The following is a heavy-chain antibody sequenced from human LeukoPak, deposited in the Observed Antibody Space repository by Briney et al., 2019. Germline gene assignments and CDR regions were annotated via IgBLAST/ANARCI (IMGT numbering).Heavy chain of an antibody. D-gene: IGHD6-13*01. CDR2: IKQDGSEK. CDR1: GFTVSSNY. V-gene: IGHV3-7*01. Sequence: GGSLRLSCAASGFTVSSNYMSWVRQAPGKGLEWVANIKQDGSEKYYVDSVKGRFTISRDNAKNSLYLQMNSLRAEDTAVYYCARMFRAAGDYWGQGTLVTVSS. CDR3: ARMFRAAGDY. J-gene: IGHJ4*02.